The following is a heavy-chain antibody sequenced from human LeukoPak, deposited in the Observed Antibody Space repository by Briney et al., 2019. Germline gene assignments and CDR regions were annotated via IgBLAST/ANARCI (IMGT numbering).Heavy chain of an antibody. J-gene: IGHJ6*03. CDR1: GYTSSTYG. CDR2: ISAYNSIT. D-gene: IGHD2-15*01. V-gene: IGHV1-18*01. Sequence: ASVKVSCKSSGYTSSTYGISWVRQAPGQGLEWIGWISAYNSITNYAQAFQGRVTVTTDTSANTAYLELRSLRSDDTAVYYCANVAKGRYFFYYLDVWGKGTTVTISS. CDR3: ANVAKGRYFFYYLDV.